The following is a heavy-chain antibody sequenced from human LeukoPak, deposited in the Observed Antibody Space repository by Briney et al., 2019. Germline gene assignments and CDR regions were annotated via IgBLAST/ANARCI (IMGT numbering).Heavy chain of an antibody. CDR3: ARRRMEPMGIDY. Sequence: ASVKVSCKASGYTFTSYYMHWVRQAPGQGLEWMGIINPSGGSTSYAQKFQGRVTMTRDMSTSTVYMELSSLRSEDTAVYYCARRRMEPMGIDYWGQGTLVTVSS. D-gene: IGHD1-1*01. J-gene: IGHJ4*02. CDR2: INPSGGST. V-gene: IGHV1-46*01. CDR1: GYTFTSYY.